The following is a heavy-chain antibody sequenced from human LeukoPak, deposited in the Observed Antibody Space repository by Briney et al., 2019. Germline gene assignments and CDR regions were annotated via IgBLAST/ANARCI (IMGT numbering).Heavy chain of an antibody. CDR2: IYSDGRT. Sequence: GGSLRLSCAASGFTVSTNYMSWVRQAPGKGLEWASVIYSDGRTYYADSVKGRFTISRDNSKNTLYLQMNSLRAEDTAVYYCARDSGRFDVFDIWGQGTMVTVSS. J-gene: IGHJ3*02. CDR3: ARDSGRFDVFDI. D-gene: IGHD3-10*01. CDR1: GFTVSTNY. V-gene: IGHV3-53*01.